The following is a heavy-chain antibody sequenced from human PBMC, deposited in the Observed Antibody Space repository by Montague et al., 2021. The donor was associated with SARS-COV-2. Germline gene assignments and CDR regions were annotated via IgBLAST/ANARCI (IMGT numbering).Heavy chain of an antibody. CDR1: GFSLSASGMS. CDR3: ARIPYGSGGVFDS. J-gene: IGHJ4*02. V-gene: IGHV2-70*01. D-gene: IGHD3-10*01. Sequence: PALVKPTQTLTLTCRFSGFSLSASGMSVAWIRQSPGKALEWLGHXDWDDDKYYRTSLKTRLTISKDTSKNQVVLTMTNMDPVDTGTYYCARIPYGSGGVFDSWGQGTLVTVSS. CDR2: XDWDDDK.